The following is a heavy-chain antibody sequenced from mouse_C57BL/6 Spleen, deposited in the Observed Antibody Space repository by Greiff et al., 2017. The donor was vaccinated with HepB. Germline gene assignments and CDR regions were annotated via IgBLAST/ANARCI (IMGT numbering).Heavy chain of an antibody. D-gene: IGHD2-1*01. CDR2: ISGGGGNT. V-gene: IGHV5-9*01. J-gene: IGHJ3*01. CDR1: GFTFSSYT. Sequence: DVQLVESGGGLVKPGGSLKLSCAASGFTFSSYTMSWVRQTPEKRLEWVATISGGGGNTYYPDSVKGRFTISRDNAKNTLYLQMSSLRSEDTALYYCARHEYGNLAWFAYWGQGTLVTVSA. CDR3: ARHEYGNLAWFAY.